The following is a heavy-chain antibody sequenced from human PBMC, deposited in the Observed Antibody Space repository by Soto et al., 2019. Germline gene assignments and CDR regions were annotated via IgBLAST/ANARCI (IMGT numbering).Heavy chain of an antibody. V-gene: IGHV4-59*01. Sequence: WTWIRQPPGRGPEWIGYIYHSGSTNYNPSLKSRVTISVDTSMNQFSLKLNSVTAADTAVYYCARARRSQYYYYGMDVWGPRTTVTVSS. CDR2: IYHSGST. CDR3: ARARRSQYYYYGMDV. J-gene: IGHJ6*02.